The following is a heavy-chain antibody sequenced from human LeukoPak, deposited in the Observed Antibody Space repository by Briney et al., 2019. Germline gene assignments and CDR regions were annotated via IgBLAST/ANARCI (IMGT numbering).Heavy chain of an antibody. CDR3: ADLEYSYRLAEA. V-gene: IGHV1-69*13. D-gene: IGHD5-18*01. Sequence: ASVKVSCKASGGTFSSYAISWVRQAPGQGLEWMGGIIPIFGTANYAQKFQGRVTITADESTSTAYMELSSLRSEDTAVYYCADLEYSYRLAEAWGQGTLVTVSS. CDR2: IIPIFGTA. J-gene: IGHJ5*02. CDR1: GGTFSSYA.